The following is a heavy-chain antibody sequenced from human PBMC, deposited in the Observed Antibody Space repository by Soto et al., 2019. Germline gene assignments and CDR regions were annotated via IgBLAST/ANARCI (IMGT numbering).Heavy chain of an antibody. D-gene: IGHD2-15*01. J-gene: IGHJ4*02. Sequence: GASVKVSCKASGGTFSSYAISRVRQAPGQGLEWMGGIIPIFGTANYAQKFQGRVTITADESTSTAYMELSSLRSEDTAVYYCARDGYSTPGFDYWGQGTLVTVSS. CDR3: ARDGYSTPGFDY. V-gene: IGHV1-69*13. CDR1: GGTFSSYA. CDR2: IIPIFGTA.